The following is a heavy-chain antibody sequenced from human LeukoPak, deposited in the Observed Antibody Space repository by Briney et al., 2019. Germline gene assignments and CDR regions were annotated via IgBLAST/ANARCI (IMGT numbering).Heavy chain of an antibody. CDR1: GYTFTSYY. CDR2: INPSGGST. V-gene: IGHV1-46*01. Sequence: GASVEVSCKASGYTFTSYYMHWVRQAPGQGLEWMGIINPSGGSTSYAQKFQGRVTMTRDVSTSTVYMELSSLRSEDTAVYYCARDSVTGTTEYYYYYMDVWGKGTTVTVSS. CDR3: ARDSVTGTTEYYYYYMDV. J-gene: IGHJ6*03. D-gene: IGHD1-7*01.